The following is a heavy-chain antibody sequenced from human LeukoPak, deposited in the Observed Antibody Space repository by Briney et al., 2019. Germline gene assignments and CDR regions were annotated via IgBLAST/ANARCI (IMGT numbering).Heavy chain of an antibody. V-gene: IGHV4-4*07. D-gene: IGHD3-10*01. CDR1: GGSISGFY. CDR3: ARVNYLGFGESDRSLDP. J-gene: IGHJ5*02. Sequence: SETLSLTCTVSGGSISGFYWTRIRQPAGKGLEWLGRIYSSGSTKYNPSLKSRVTMSIDTSKNQFSLRLSSVTAADTAAYYCARVNYLGFGESDRSLDPWGQGTLVTVSS. CDR2: IYSSGST.